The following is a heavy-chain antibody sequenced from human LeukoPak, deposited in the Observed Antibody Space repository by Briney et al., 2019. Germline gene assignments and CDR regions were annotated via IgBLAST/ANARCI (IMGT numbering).Heavy chain of an antibody. Sequence: SETLSLTCTVSGGSISSYYWSWIRQPPGKGLEWIGYIYYSGSTNYNPSLKSRVTISVDTSKNQFSLKLSSVTAADTAVYYCARVNAGITKVVYWFDPWGQGTLVTVSS. CDR2: IYYSGST. CDR1: GGSISSYY. CDR3: ARVNAGITKVVYWFDP. D-gene: IGHD1-14*01. J-gene: IGHJ5*02. V-gene: IGHV4-59*01.